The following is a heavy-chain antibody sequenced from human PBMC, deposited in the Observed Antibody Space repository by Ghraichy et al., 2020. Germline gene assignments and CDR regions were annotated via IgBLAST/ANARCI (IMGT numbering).Heavy chain of an antibody. D-gene: IGHD3-22*01. CDR2: ISTSYGT. J-gene: IGHJ6*02. V-gene: IGHV3-11*01. CDR1: GFTFSDYY. Sequence: GGSLRLSCAASGFTFSDYYMSWIRQAPGKGLEWGSYISTSYGTFFAHSVKGRFTISRDNAKNSLDLQMNNLRAEDTAVYYCARDRVRDYDSRDYYSYGMDVWGQGTTVTVSS. CDR3: ARDRVRDYDSRDYYSYGMDV.